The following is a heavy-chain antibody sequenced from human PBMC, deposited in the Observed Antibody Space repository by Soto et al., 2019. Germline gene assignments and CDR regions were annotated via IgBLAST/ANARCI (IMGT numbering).Heavy chain of an antibody. V-gene: IGHV3-23*01. CDR1: GFTFSTYA. CDR2: IGTSGGST. CDR3: APQGARGLYYFDT. Sequence: EVQLLESGGGLVQPGGSLRLSCAASGFTFSTYAMSWVRQAPGKGLEWVSGIGTSGGSTNYADSVKGRFTISRDNSKNTLYLQMNSLRAEDTALYYCAPQGARGLYYFDTWGQGTLVTVSS. J-gene: IGHJ4*02. D-gene: IGHD1-26*01.